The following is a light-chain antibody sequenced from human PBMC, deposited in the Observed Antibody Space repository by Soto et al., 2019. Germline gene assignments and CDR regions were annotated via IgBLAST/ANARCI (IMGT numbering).Light chain of an antibody. CDR2: DAS. Sequence: EIVLTQSPATLSLSPGDRATLSCRASQSVSSYFAWYHQKPGQAPRLLIYDASNRATGIPARFSGSGCGTDFSLTISSLEPEDFAVYYCQQRSNWPITFGQGTRLEIK. CDR3: QQRSNWPIT. CDR1: QSVSSY. V-gene: IGKV3-11*01. J-gene: IGKJ5*01.